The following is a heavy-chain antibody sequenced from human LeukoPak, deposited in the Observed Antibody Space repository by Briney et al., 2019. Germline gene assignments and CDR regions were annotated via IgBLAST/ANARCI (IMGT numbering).Heavy chain of an antibody. J-gene: IGHJ4*02. V-gene: IGHV3-23*01. CDR1: GFTFSSYA. D-gene: IGHD5-18*01. CDR2: ISGSGGST. CDR3: AKDLSTTWIQLWSPLDY. Sequence: GGSLRLSCAASGFTFSSYAMSWVRQAPGKGLEWVSAISGSGGSTYYADSVKGRFTISRDNSKNTLYLQMNSLRAEDTAAYYCAKDLSTTWIQLWSPLDYWGQGTLVTVSS.